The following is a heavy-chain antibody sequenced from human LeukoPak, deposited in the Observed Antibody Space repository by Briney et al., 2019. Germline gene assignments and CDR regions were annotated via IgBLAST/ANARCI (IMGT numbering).Heavy chain of an antibody. CDR2: ISVYNGHT. J-gene: IGHJ6*03. CDR3: ARGSQWLETYYDYYMDV. Sequence: ASVKVSCKASGYTFTSYGISWVRQAPGQGLEWMGWISVYNGHTNYAQNLQGRVTMTTDTSTSTAYMELRNVRSEDTAVYYCARGSQWLETYYDYYMDVWAKGTTVTISS. D-gene: IGHD6-19*01. V-gene: IGHV1-18*01. CDR1: GYTFTSYG.